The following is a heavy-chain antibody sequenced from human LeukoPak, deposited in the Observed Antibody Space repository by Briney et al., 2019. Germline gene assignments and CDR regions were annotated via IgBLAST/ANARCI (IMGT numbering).Heavy chain of an antibody. V-gene: IGHV3-30*02. CDR3: AKDLQQWLVSPYYYYMDV. CDR2: IRYDGSNI. D-gene: IGHD6-19*01. Sequence: GGSLTLSCAASGFTFTSYGMHWVRQAPGKGLEWVAFIRYDGSNIHYADSVKGRFSVCRYNSKLYLQMNSLGLEDMAVYYCAKDLQQWLVSPYYYYMDVWGKGTTVTVSS. J-gene: IGHJ6*03. CDR1: GFTFTSYG.